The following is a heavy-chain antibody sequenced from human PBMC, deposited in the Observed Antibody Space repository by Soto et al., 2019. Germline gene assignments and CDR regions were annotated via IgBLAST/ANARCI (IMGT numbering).Heavy chain of an antibody. CDR3: ARGFDYYDSSGPIY. D-gene: IGHD3-22*01. Sequence: SVKVSCKASGGTFSSYAISWVRQAPGQGLEWMGGIIPIFGTANYAQKFQGRVTITADESTSTAYMELSSLRSEDTAVYYCARGFDYYDSSGPIYWGQGTLVTVS. CDR2: IIPIFGTA. CDR1: GGTFSSYA. V-gene: IGHV1-69*13. J-gene: IGHJ4*02.